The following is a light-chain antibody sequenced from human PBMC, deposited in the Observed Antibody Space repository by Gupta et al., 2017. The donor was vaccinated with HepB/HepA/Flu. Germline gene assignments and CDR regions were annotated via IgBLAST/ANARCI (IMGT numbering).Light chain of an antibody. J-gene: IGLJ2*01. Sequence: QSALTQPASVSGSPGQSLTISCPGTSSDVGSYNLVSWYQQHPGKAHKLMIYEVTKRPSGVSNRFSGSKSGNTASLTISGLQAEDEADYYCCSYAGRGTFVFGGGTKVTVL. V-gene: IGLV2-23*02. CDR3: CSYAGRGTFV. CDR2: EVT. CDR1: SSDVGSYNL.